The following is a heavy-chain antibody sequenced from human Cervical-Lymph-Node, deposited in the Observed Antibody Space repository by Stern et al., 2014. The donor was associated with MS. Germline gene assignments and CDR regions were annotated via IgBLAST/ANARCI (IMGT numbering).Heavy chain of an antibody. CDR2: IWNDGGNK. CDR3: VREGIADLEGILDV. Sequence: VQLVESGGAVVQPGRSLRLSCAASGFTFGSYGMHWVRQAPGKGLEWVAIIWNDGGNKYYADSVKGRFTISRDNSKNTLFLQMISLRVEDTAMYYCVREGIADLEGILDVWGQGTTVTVSS. CDR1: GFTFGSYG. V-gene: IGHV3-33*01. D-gene: IGHD6-13*01. J-gene: IGHJ6*02.